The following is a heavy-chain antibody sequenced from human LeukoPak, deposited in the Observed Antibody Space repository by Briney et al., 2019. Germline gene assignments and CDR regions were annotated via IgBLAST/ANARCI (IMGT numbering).Heavy chain of an antibody. CDR3: ARVGSRVSYSSPYYYYMDV. Sequence: GASVKVSCKASGYTFTSYYMHWVRQAPGQGLEWMGIINPSGGSTSYAQKFQGRVTMTRDTSTSTVYMELSSLRSEDTAVYYCARVGSRVSYSSPYYYYMDVWGKGTTVTVSS. J-gene: IGHJ6*03. CDR1: GYTFTSYY. V-gene: IGHV1-46*01. D-gene: IGHD6-13*01. CDR2: INPSGGST.